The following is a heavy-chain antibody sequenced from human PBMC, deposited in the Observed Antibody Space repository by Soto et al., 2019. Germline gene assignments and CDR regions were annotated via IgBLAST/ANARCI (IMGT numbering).Heavy chain of an antibody. CDR2: INPSGGST. D-gene: IGHD3-16*01. Sequence: ASVNVSCKASGYSFTSYYMHWVLQAPGQGLEWMGIINPSGGSTSYAQKFQGRVTMTRDTSTSTVYMELSSLRSEDTAVYYCAFFMDCGYRNRCHLSVVSYFYVLVVWG. J-gene: IGHJ3*01. CDR3: AFFMDCGYRNRCHLSVVSYFYVLVV. V-gene: IGHV1-46*01. CDR1: GYSFTSYY.